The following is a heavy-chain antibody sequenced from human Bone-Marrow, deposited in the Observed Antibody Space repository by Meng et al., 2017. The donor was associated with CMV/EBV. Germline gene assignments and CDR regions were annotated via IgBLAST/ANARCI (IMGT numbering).Heavy chain of an antibody. CDR2: INHSGST. CDR1: GISFSRFG. V-gene: IGHV4-34*01. J-gene: IGHJ4*02. CDR3: ARAQNDLSRPYDY. Sequence: ESLKISCAASGISFSRFGINWVRQGPGKGLEWIGEINHSGSTNYNPSLKSRVTISVDTSKNQFSLKLSSVTAADTAVYYCARAQNDLSRPYDYWGQGTLVTVSS. D-gene: IGHD3-3*01.